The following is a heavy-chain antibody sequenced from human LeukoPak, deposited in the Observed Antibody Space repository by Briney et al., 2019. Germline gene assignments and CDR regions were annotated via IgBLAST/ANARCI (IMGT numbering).Heavy chain of an antibody. CDR3: ETHRRSGSGGSENAFEI. CDR1: GDSTSSSTYY. J-gene: IGHJ3*02. D-gene: IGHD5-12*01. V-gene: IGHV4-39*01. CDR2: IYDSGTT. Sequence: PSETLSLTCTVSGDSTSSSTYYWDWIRQAPGKGLEWIGNIYDSGTTHYNPSLKSRVTISGDTSKNQFSLKLNSVTAADTAIYYCETHRRSGSGGSENAFEIWGQGTMVTVSS.